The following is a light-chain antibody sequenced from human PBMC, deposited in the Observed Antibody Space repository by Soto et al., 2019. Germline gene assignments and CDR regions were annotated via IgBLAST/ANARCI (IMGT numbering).Light chain of an antibody. Sequence: DIVMTQSPLSLPVTPGEPASISCTSSHSLLHSNVYKYLDWYLQKPGQSPQLLIYLGSNRASGVPDRFSGSGSGTDFTLKISRVEAEDVGVYYCMQRTEFPITFGQGTRLEF. CDR1: HSLLHSNVYKY. CDR2: LGS. V-gene: IGKV2-28*01. J-gene: IGKJ5*01. CDR3: MQRTEFPIT.